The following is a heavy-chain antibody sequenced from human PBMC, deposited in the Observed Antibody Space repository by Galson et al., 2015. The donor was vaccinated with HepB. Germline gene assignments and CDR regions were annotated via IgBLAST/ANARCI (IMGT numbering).Heavy chain of an antibody. CDR1: GFTFSSYA. V-gene: IGHV3-23*01. CDR3: ATVPGYSSGWYAVAAFDI. Sequence: SLRLSCAASGFTFSSYAMSWVRQAPGKGLEWVSAISGSGGSTYYADSVKGRFTISRDNSKNTLYLQMNSLRAEDTAVYYCATVPGYSSGWYAVAAFDIWGQGTMVTVSS. CDR2: ISGSGGST. D-gene: IGHD6-19*01. J-gene: IGHJ3*02.